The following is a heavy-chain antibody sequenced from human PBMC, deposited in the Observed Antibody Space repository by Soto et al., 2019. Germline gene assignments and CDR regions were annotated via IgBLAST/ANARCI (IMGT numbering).Heavy chain of an antibody. CDR3: AHSPVAAYYYDSYYFDY. J-gene: IGHJ4*02. CDR1: GFSLSTSGVA. CDR2: ISWDEGK. Sequence: QITLKESGPTLVKPTQTLTLTCTFSGFSLSTSGVAVGWIRQPPGKALECLALISWDEGKYYSQSLRSTLIVTKDTSGNQVVLTMTNMDPVDTATYSCAHSPVAAYYYDSYYFDYWGQGTLVTVSS. V-gene: IGHV2-5*02. D-gene: IGHD3-22*01.